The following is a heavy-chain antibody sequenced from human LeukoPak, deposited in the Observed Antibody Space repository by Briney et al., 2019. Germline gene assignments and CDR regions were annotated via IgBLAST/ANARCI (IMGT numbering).Heavy chain of an antibody. Sequence: PGGSLRLSCAASGFTFSSYWMSWVRQAPGKGLEWVANIKQDGSEKYYVDSVKGRFTISRDNAKNSLYLQMNSLRAEDTAVYYCAKDDPSPNSDFWSGYYYYYYMDVWGKGTTVTVSS. CDR1: GFTFSSYW. CDR2: IKQDGSEK. CDR3: AKDDPSPNSDFWSGYYYYYYMDV. J-gene: IGHJ6*03. D-gene: IGHD3-3*01. V-gene: IGHV3-7*01.